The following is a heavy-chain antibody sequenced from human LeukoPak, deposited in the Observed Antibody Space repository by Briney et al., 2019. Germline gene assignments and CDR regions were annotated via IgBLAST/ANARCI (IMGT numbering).Heavy chain of an antibody. CDR3: ARDHPYYYYMDV. CDR1: GYSISSGYY. Sequence: SETLSLTCTVSGYSISSGYYWSWIRQPPGKGLEWIGYIYYSGSTNYNPSLKSRVTISVDTSKNQFSLKLSSVTAADTAVYYCARDHPYYYYMDVWGKGTTVTVSS. V-gene: IGHV4-61*01. CDR2: IYYSGST. J-gene: IGHJ6*03.